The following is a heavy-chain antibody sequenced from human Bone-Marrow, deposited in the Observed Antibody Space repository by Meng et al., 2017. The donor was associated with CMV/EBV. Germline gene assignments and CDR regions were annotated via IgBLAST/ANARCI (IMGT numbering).Heavy chain of an antibody. V-gene: IGHV6-1*01. CDR2: TYHRSKWYN. CDR3: ARGLADYYYGMDV. J-gene: IGHJ6*02. Sequence: SETLSLTCAISGDSVSSNSAAWIWIRQSPSRGLEWLGRTYHRSKWYNDYAVSVKSRVIFNADTSKNQFSLHLNSVTHEDTAVYYCARGLADYYYGMDVWGQGNTVTVSS. CDR1: GDSVSSNSAA.